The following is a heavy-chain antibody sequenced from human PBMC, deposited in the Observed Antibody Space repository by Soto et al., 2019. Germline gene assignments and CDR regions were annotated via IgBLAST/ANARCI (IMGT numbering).Heavy chain of an antibody. V-gene: IGHV2-5*01. D-gene: IGHD3-3*01. J-gene: IGHJ4*02. CDR2: IYWNDDK. CDR1: GFSLSTSGVG. CDR3: AHSLTEYDFWSGYSPYYFDY. Sequence: QITLKESGPPLVKPTQTLTLTCTFSGFSLSTSGVGVGWIRQPPGKALEWLARIYWNDDKRYIPSLKNRLTITKDTSKNQVVLTKTNMDPVDTATYYCAHSLTEYDFWSGYSPYYFDYWGQGTLVTVSS.